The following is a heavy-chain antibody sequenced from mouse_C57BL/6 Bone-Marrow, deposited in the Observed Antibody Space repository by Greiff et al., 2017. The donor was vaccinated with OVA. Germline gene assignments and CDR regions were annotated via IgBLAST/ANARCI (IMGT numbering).Heavy chain of an antibody. Sequence: VQLQQSGAELVRPGSSVKLSCKASGYTFTSYWMHWVKQRPIQGLEWIGNIDPSDSETHYNQKFKDKATLTVDKSSSTAYMQLSSLTSEDSAVYYCARLRWDEVFDYWGQGTTLTVSS. V-gene: IGHV1-52*01. CDR3: ARLRWDEVFDY. D-gene: IGHD4-1*01. CDR2: IDPSDSET. J-gene: IGHJ2*01. CDR1: GYTFTSYW.